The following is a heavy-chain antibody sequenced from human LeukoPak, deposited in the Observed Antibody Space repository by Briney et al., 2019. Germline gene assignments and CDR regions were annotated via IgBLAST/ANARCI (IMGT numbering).Heavy chain of an antibody. CDR3: ARDHWWVRGLDY. CDR2: ISAYNGNT. D-gene: IGHD3-10*01. J-gene: IGHJ4*02. V-gene: IGHV1-18*04. Sequence: ASVKVSCKASGYTFTAYSMHWVRQAPGQGLEWMGWISAYNGNTNCAQKLQGRVTMTTDTSTSTAYMELRSLRSDGTAVYYCARDHWWVRGLDYWGQGTLVTVSS. CDR1: GYTFTAYS.